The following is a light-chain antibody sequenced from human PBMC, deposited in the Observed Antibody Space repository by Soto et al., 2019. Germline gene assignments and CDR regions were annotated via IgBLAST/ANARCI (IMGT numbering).Light chain of an antibody. Sequence: EIVLTQSPGTLSLSPGEGATLSCSASQSVSSSYLAWYQQKPGQAPRLLIYGASNRATGIPDRFSGSGSGTDFTLTISRLVPEDFAVYYCQQYGSSPTWTFGQGTKVDIK. CDR3: QQYGSSPTWT. V-gene: IGKV3-20*01. J-gene: IGKJ1*01. CDR1: QSVSSSY. CDR2: GAS.